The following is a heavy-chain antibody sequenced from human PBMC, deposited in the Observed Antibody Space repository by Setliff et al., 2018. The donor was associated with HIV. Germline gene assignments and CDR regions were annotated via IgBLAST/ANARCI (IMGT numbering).Heavy chain of an antibody. D-gene: IGHD3-10*01. CDR3: ARVGGDYYYMGV. Sequence: PSETLSLTCTVSGGSFTDIGGSFTDYYWIWIRQPPGKGLEWIGEINHSGSTHYNPSLKSRFTRSVDTSKNQFSLKLSSVTAADTAVYYCARVGGDYYYMGVWGKGTTVTVSS. V-gene: IGHV4-34*01. CDR2: INHSGST. J-gene: IGHJ6*03. CDR1: GGSFTDIGGSFTDYY.